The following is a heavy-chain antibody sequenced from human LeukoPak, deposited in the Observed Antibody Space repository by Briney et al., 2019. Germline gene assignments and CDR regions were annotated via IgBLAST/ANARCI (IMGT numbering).Heavy chain of an antibody. CDR1: GFTFSSYG. Sequence: PGGSLRLSCAASGFTFSSYGMSWVRQAPGEGLEWVSAISGSGGSTYYADSVKGRVTISRDSSKSTLYLQMNSLGAEDTAVYYCAKDEDVIVVVPFDYWGQGTLVTVSS. CDR3: AKDEDVIVVVPFDY. D-gene: IGHD3-22*01. J-gene: IGHJ4*02. CDR2: ISGSGGST. V-gene: IGHV3-23*01.